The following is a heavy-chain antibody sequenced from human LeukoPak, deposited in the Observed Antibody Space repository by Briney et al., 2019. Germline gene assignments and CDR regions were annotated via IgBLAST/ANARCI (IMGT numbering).Heavy chain of an antibody. Sequence: GGSLRLSCAASGFTFSSYWMSWVRQAPGKGLEWVANIKQDGSEKSYVDSVKGRFTISRDNAKNSLYLQMNSLRAEDTAIYYCTRVGYIDEGIDYWGQGTLVTVSS. D-gene: IGHD5-24*01. J-gene: IGHJ4*02. V-gene: IGHV3-7*04. CDR2: IKQDGSEK. CDR3: TRVGYIDEGIDY. CDR1: GFTFSSYW.